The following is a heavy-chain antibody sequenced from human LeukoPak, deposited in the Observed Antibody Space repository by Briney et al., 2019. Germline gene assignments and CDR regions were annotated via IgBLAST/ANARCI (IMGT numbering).Heavy chain of an antibody. CDR2: ISYDGSNK. J-gene: IGHJ6*04. CDR3: ARDYYGSGSYYNVPHYGMDV. D-gene: IGHD3-10*01. V-gene: IGHV3-30*04. Sequence: GGSLRLSCAASGFTFSSYAMHWVRQAPGKGLEWVAVISYDGSNKYYADSVKGRFTISRDNSKNTLYLQMNSPRAEDTAVYYCARDYYGSGSYYNVPHYGMDVWGKGTTVTVSS. CDR1: GFTFSSYA.